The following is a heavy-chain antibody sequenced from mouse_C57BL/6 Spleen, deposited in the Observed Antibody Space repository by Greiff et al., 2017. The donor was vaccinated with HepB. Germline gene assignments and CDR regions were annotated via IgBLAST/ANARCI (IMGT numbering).Heavy chain of an antibody. CDR1: GYSFTGYY. CDR3: ARQDYGSSCRYFDV. Sequence: VQLQQSGPELVKPGASVKISCKASGYSFTGYYMNWVKQSPEKSLEWIGEINPSTGGTTYNQKFKAKATLTVDKSSSTAYMQLKSLTSEDSAVYYCARQDYGSSCRYFDVWGTGTTVTVSS. V-gene: IGHV1-42*01. CDR2: INPSTGGT. J-gene: IGHJ1*03. D-gene: IGHD1-1*01.